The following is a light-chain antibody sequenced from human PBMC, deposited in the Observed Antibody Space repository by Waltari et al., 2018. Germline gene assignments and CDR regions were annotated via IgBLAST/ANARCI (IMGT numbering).Light chain of an antibody. CDR3: FSYAGSNSFA. CDR2: DVS. Sequence: QPASVSGSPGQSITVSCIGTSNDIGSYNFVSWFQQHPGRAPKLMIYDVSERPLGVSNRFSGSKSGNTASLTISGLQAEDEADYYCFSYAGSNSFAFGGGTRVTVL. CDR1: SNDIGSYNF. V-gene: IGLV2-23*02. J-gene: IGLJ2*01.